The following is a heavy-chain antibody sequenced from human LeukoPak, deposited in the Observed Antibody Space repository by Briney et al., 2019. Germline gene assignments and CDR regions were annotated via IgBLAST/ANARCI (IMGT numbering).Heavy chain of an antibody. D-gene: IGHD6-19*01. V-gene: IGHV3-30-3*01. J-gene: IGHJ4*02. Sequence: MHGVRQXPGKGVERVAVISYDGCNKYYADSVKRRFTISRDNSKNTLYLQMNSLRAEDTAVYYCARSIAVAGTIDYWGQGTLVTVSS. CDR2: ISYDGCNK. CDR3: ARSIAVAGTIDY.